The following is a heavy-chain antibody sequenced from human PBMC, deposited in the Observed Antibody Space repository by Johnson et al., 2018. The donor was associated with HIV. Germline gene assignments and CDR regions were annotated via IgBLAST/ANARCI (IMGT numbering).Heavy chain of an antibody. J-gene: IGHJ3*02. Sequence: MLLVESGGGLVKPGGSLRLSCAASGFTFSNAWMSWVRQAPGKGLEWVGRIKSKTDGGTIDYAAPVKGRFTISRDDSKNTLYLQMNSLRAEDTAVYYCARDQFADVSGGSCYSVPLAFDIWGQGTMVTVSS. CDR2: IKSKTDGGTI. CDR3: ARDQFADVSGGSCYSVPLAFDI. CDR1: GFTFSNAW. D-gene: IGHD2-15*01. V-gene: IGHV3-15*01.